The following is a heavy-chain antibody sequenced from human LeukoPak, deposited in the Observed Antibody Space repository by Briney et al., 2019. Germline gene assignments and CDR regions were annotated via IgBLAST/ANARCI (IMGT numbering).Heavy chain of an antibody. V-gene: IGHV3-7*03. Sequence: GGSLRHSCAASGFTFSSYWMNWARQAPGKGLEWVASIDHNGNVNYYVDSVKGRFTISRDNAKNSLYLQMSNLRAEDTAVYFCARGGGLDVWGQGATVTVSS. CDR1: GFTFSSYW. CDR3: ARGGGLDV. D-gene: IGHD3-16*01. CDR2: IDHNGNVN. J-gene: IGHJ6*02.